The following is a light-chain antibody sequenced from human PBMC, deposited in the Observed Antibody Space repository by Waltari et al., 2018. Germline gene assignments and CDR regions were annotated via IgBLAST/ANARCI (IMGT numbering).Light chain of an antibody. J-gene: IGLJ3*02. Sequence: SYVLTQSPSVSVAPGETARLSWGGVNIGTKSVHWFQQKPGQAPVVVLSYDSKRPSGIPERFSGSKSGNMATLTLSRVEAGDEADYYCQVWNSNYDPWVFGGGTKLTVL. CDR1: NIGTKS. CDR3: QVWNSNYDPWV. V-gene: IGLV3-21*04. CDR2: YDS.